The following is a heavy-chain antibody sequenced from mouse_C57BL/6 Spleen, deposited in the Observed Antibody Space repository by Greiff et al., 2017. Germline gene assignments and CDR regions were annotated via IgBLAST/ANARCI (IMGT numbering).Heavy chain of an antibody. J-gene: IGHJ2*01. CDR3: ARWEDSNWDFDY. V-gene: IGHV1-82*01. D-gene: IGHD4-1*01. CDR2: IYPGDGDT. Sequence: VMLVESGPELVKPGASVKISCKASGYAFSSSWLNWVEQRPGKGLEWIGRIYPGDGDTNYNGKFKGKATLTADKSSSTAYMQLSSLTSEDSAVYFCARWEDSNWDFDYWGQGTTLTVSS. CDR1: GYAFSSSW.